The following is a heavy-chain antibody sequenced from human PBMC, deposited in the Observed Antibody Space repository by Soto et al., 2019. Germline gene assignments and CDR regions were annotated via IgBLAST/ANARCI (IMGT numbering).Heavy chain of an antibody. CDR1: GFTFSTYW. V-gene: IGHV3-7*04. Sequence: EVQLVESGGGLVQPGGSLGLSCEASGFTFSTYWMSWVRQAPGKRLEWVATIRQDGSEKLYMDSVRGRFTISRDNAESSLYLQMSSLRVEDTAVYYCVRGCGRSSCPYYLDVWGKGSTVIVSS. CDR2: IRQDGSEK. J-gene: IGHJ6*03. CDR3: VRGCGRSSCPYYLDV. D-gene: IGHD2-15*01.